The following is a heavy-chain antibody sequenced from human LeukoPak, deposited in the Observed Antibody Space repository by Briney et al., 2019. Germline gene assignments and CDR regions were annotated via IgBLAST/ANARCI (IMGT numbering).Heavy chain of an antibody. J-gene: IGHJ4*02. Sequence: GGSLRLSCAASGFTFSSYAMSWVRQAPGKGLEWVSAINGGSSGSTYYTDSVKGRFTISRDNSKNTLYLQMSSLRAEDTAVYYCAKTHYDILDFWGQGTLVTVSS. CDR1: GFTFSSYA. CDR2: INGGSSGST. D-gene: IGHD3-9*01. CDR3: AKTHYDILDF. V-gene: IGHV3-23*01.